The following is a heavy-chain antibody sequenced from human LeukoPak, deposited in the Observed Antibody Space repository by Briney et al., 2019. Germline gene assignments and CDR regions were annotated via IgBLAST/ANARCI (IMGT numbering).Heavy chain of an antibody. J-gene: IGHJ4*02. Sequence: GGSLRLSCAASGFSFSNYAMDWVRQAPGKGLEWVAVISKDGSMKYYSDSVKGRFTISRDNSKSTLYLQMDSLRAEDTAVYYCAKVGSGWYSYSDYWGQGTLVTVSS. CDR3: AKVGSGWYSYSDY. CDR1: GFSFSNYA. CDR2: ISKDGSMK. D-gene: IGHD6-19*01. V-gene: IGHV3-30*04.